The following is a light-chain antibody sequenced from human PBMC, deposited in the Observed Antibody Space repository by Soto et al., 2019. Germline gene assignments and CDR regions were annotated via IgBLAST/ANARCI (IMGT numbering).Light chain of an antibody. J-gene: IGLJ1*01. CDR2: HVN. V-gene: IGLV2-14*02. CDR3: FSYSTSSSLYV. CDR1: SSDVGSYNL. Sequence: QSVLTQPASVSGSPGQSITISCTGTSSDVGSYNLVSWYQQHPGKAPKLMIYHVNTRPSGISNRFSGSKSGDTASLTISGLQAEDEAEYSCFSYSTSSSLYVFGSGTKVTVL.